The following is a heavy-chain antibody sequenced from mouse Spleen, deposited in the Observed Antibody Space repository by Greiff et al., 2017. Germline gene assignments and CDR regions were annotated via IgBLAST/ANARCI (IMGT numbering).Heavy chain of an antibody. V-gene: IGHV1-50*01. CDR2: IDPSDSYT. CDR3: ARWNYVGVY. J-gene: IGHJ2*01. D-gene: IGHD1-1*01. CDR1: GYTFTSYW. Sequence: QVQLQQPGAELVKPGASVKLSCKASGYTFTSYWMQWVKQRPGQGLEWIGEIDPSDSYTNYNQKFKGKATLTVDTSSSTAYMQLSSLTSEDSAVYYCARWNYVGVYWGQGTTLTVSS.